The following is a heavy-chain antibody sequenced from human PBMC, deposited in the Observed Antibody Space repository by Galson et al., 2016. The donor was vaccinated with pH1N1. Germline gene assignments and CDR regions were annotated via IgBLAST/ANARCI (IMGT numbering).Heavy chain of an antibody. CDR1: GYSFTSYW. CDR2: IYPGDSDT. D-gene: IGHD2-21*01. V-gene: IGHV5-51*01. CDR3: ARIGSDDPVYYDDMDV. Sequence: QSGAEVKKPGESLKISCKGSGYSFTSYWIAWVRQMPGKGLEWMGIIYPGDSDTRYSPSFQGQVTISADKSINTAYLQWSSLKASDTAMYYCARIGSDDPVYYDDMDVWGKGTTVAVS. J-gene: IGHJ6*03.